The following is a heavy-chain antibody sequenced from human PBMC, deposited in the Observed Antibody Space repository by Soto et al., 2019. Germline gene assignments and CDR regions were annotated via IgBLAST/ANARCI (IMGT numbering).Heavy chain of an antibody. Sequence: ASETLSLTCAVSGGSISSGGYSWSWIRQPPGKGLEWIGYIYHSGSTYYNPSLKSRVTISVDRSKNQFSLKLSSVTAADTAVYYCARVSRDGYNSAFDYWGQGTLVTVSS. CDR1: GGSISSGGYS. CDR2: IYHSGST. CDR3: ARVSRDGYNSAFDY. J-gene: IGHJ4*02. V-gene: IGHV4-30-2*01. D-gene: IGHD5-12*01.